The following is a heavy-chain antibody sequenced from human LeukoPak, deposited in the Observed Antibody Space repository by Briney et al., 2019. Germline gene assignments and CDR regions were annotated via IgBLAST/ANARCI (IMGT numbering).Heavy chain of an antibody. CDR2: ISYDGRNK. Sequence: PGGSLRLSCAASGFTFSSYAVHWVRQAPGKGLEWVAVISYDGRNKYYTDSVKGRFPISRDNSKNTLYLQMNSLRAEDTAVYYCARGSSWLLDYWGQGTLVTVSS. CDR1: GFTFSSYA. J-gene: IGHJ4*02. CDR3: ARGSSWLLDY. D-gene: IGHD6-13*01. V-gene: IGHV3-30*04.